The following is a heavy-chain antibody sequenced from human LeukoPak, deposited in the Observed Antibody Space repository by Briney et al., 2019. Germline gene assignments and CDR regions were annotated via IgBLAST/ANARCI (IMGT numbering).Heavy chain of an antibody. CDR3: ARYGLGAHAFDI. Sequence: VGSLRLSCAASGFTVSSNYMNWVRQAPGKGLEWVSVIYSGGSTYYAASVKGRLTISRDNSKNTLYLQMNSLRAEDTAVYYCARYGLGAHAFDIWGQGTMVTVSS. J-gene: IGHJ3*02. V-gene: IGHV3-66*01. CDR2: IYSGGST. CDR1: GFTVSSNY. D-gene: IGHD3/OR15-3a*01.